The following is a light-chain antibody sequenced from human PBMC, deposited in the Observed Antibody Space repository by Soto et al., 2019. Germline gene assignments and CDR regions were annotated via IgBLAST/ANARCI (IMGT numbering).Light chain of an antibody. CDR3: CSSVGRFTYV. V-gene: IGLV2-11*01. CDR2: DVT. CDR1: SSDVGGYNY. Sequence: QSALTQPRSVSGSPGQSVTISCTGTSSDVGGYNYVSWYQQHPGKAPNLMIYDVTKRPSGVPDRFSGSKSGNTASLTISGLQAEDEADYYCCSSVGRFTYVFGTGTKVTVL. J-gene: IGLJ1*01.